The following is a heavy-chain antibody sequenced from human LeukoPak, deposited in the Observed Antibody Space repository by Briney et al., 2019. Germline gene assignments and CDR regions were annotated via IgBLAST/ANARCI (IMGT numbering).Heavy chain of an antibody. Sequence: PGGSLRLSCTASGFTFGDYAMSWFRQAPGKGLEWVGFIRSKPYGRTTYYADSVRGRFTISRDNAKNSLYLQMNSLRAEDTAVYYCARGPLIAYYYYMDVWGKGTTVTVSS. D-gene: IGHD2-21*01. J-gene: IGHJ6*03. CDR3: ARGPLIAYYYYMDV. CDR1: GFTFGDYA. CDR2: IRSKPYGRTT. V-gene: IGHV3-11*04.